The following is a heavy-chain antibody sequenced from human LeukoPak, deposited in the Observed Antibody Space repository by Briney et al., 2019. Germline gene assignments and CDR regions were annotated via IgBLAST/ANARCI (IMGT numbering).Heavy chain of an antibody. CDR3: ARRDIMIARGYFDY. J-gene: IGHJ4*02. CDR1: GVSISSYY. V-gene: IGHV4-4*07. CDR2: IHTSGST. Sequence: SETLSLTCTVYGVSISSYYWSWIRQPPGKGLEWIGGIHTSGSTSYNPSLKSRVTMSVDTTTNKSSLKLSSVTAADTGVYYCARRDIMIARGYFDYWRQGTVVTVSS. D-gene: IGHD3-16*01.